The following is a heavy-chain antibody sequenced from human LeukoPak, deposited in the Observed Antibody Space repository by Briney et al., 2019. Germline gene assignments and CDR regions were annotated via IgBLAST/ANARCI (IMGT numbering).Heavy chain of an antibody. D-gene: IGHD6-13*01. CDR1: GYTFTSYI. J-gene: IGHJ6*03. Sequence: ASVKVSCKASGYTFTSYIISWVRQAPGQGLEWMGWINAYNGSTDYEQRVQGRVTMTTDTSTSTAYMELRSLRSDDTAVYYCARDRHIAAAVYYYYMDVWGKGTPVTVSS. CDR2: INAYNGST. CDR3: ARDRHIAAAVYYYYMDV. V-gene: IGHV1-18*01.